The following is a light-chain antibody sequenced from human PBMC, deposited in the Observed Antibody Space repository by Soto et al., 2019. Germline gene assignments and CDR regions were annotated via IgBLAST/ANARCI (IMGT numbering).Light chain of an antibody. CDR2: GAS. V-gene: IGKV3D-20*02. Sequence: ILLTQSPGTLSVSPGERPTLSWKASQSVSSSYLAWYQQKPGQAPRLLIYGASSRATGIPDRFSGSGSGTEFTLTISSLKSEDFEVYYCQQRSNWPLTFGGGTKVDIK. CDR1: QSVSSSY. CDR3: QQRSNWPLT. J-gene: IGKJ4*01.